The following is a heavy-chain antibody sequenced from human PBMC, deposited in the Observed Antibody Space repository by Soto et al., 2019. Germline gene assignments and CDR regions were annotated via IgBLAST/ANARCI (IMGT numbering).Heavy chain of an antibody. CDR3: ARDTSHSFDY. CDR1: GYTFNTYF. J-gene: IGHJ4*02. V-gene: IGHV1-18*01. Sequence: VQLVQSGGELKKPGASVQVSCNTSGYTFNTYFISWVRQAPGQGREWMGWISTYNGNTKYGEKFQGRVTMTTDTFTRTAYMELRNLRFDDTAVYYCARDTSHSFDYWGKGTLFTVSS. D-gene: IGHD2-2*01. CDR2: ISTYNGNT.